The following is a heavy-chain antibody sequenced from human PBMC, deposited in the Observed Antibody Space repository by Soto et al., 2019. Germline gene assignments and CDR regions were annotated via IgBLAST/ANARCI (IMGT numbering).Heavy chain of an antibody. V-gene: IGHV4-34*01. D-gene: IGHD3-10*01. J-gene: IGHJ5*02. CDR3: ARGPKGYYGSGTIRRWFDP. CDR2: INHSGST. CDR1: GGSFSGYY. Sequence: SQTLSLTCAVYGGSFSGYYWSWIRQPPGKGLEWIGEINHSGSTNYNPSLKSRVTISVDTSKNQFSLKLSSVTAADTAVYYCARGPKGYYGSGTIRRWFDPWGRGTLVTVSS.